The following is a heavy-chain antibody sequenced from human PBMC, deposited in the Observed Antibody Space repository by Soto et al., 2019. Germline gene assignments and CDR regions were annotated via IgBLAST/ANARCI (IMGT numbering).Heavy chain of an antibody. CDR3: ARGSSNAFDI. V-gene: IGHV3-7*02. J-gene: IGHJ3*02. Sequence: EVQLVESEGGLVQPGESLRLSCAASGFSFYNYWMNWVRQAPGKGPEWVANIKPDGSDKNYVDSVKGRFTISRDNAKNSLFLQVNSLRAEDTAVYYCARGSSNAFDIWGQGTMVTVSS. CDR1: GFSFYNYW. CDR2: IKPDGSDK.